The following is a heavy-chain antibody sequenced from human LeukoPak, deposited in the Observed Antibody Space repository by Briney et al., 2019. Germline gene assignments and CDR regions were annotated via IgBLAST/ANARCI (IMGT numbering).Heavy chain of an antibody. CDR3: VRAVSGTLGGAFDI. CDR2: INPNSGVT. V-gene: IGHV1-2*02. Sequence: GASVKVSCKASGYTFIDYFIHWMRQTPGQGLEWLGWINPNSGVTRYAQKFQDRVTMTRDTAASMALSSLKSDDTAVYYCVRAVSGTLGGAFDIWGQGTAVTVSS. D-gene: IGHD1-7*01. J-gene: IGHJ3*02. CDR1: GYTFIDYF.